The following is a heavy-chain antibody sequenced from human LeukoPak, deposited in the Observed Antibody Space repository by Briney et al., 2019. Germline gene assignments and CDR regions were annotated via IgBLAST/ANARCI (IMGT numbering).Heavy chain of an antibody. CDR1: AGSISSYY. CDR2: TYYTGSP. V-gene: IGHV4-59*01. Sequence: SESLSLTCTVSAGSISSYYGSWIRQPPGKGLEWIGYTYYTGSPNYNPSLKSRVPMAVDTPKNQFSLQLTSVTAADTALYYCARGSGSYPYYFDYWGQGTLVPVPS. CDR3: ARGSGSYPYYFDY. J-gene: IGHJ4*02. D-gene: IGHD3-10*01.